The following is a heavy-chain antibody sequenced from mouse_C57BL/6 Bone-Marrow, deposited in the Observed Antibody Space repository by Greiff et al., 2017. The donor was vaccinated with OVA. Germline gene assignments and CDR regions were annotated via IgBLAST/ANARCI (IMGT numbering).Heavy chain of an antibody. V-gene: IGHV2-5*01. D-gene: IGHD2-2*01. CDR1: GFSLTSYG. J-gene: IGHJ4*01. CDR3: AKSGYGAGYAMGD. Sequence: VQLQQSGPGLVQPSQSLSITCTVSGFSLTSYGVHWVRQSPGKGLEWLGVIWRGGSTDYTAAFMSRLSITKDNSKSQVFFKMNSLQAEDTAIYYCAKSGYGAGYAMGDGGQGTSVTVSS. CDR2: IWRGGST.